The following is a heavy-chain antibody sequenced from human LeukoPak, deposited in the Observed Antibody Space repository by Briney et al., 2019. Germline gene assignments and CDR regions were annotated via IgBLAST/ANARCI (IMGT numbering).Heavy chain of an antibody. Sequence: PSQTLSLTCTVSGGSIFSGDYYWNWIRQPPGKGLEWIGYIYYNGITYYNPSLESRVTISVDTSKNQFSLKLSSVTAADTAVYCCARGDYNDGAGYLDHWGQGTLVPVSS. CDR3: ARGDYNDGAGYLDH. CDR1: GGSIFSGDYY. J-gene: IGHJ5*02. CDR2: IYYNGIT. D-gene: IGHD3-22*01. V-gene: IGHV4-30-4*01.